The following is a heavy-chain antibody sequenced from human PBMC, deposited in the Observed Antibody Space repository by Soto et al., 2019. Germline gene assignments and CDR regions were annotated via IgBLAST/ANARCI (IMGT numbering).Heavy chain of an antibody. J-gene: IGHJ3*02. CDR1: GYTFTGYY. CDR2: INPNSGGT. CDR3: AGDGPAMVGPAFDI. V-gene: IGHV1-2*04. D-gene: IGHD5-18*01. Sequence: ASVKVSCKASGYTFTGYYMHWVRQAPGQGLEWMGWINPNSGGTNYAQKFQGWVTMTRDTSISTAYMELSRLRSDDTAVYYCAGDGPAMVGPAFDIWGQPPMVTVSS.